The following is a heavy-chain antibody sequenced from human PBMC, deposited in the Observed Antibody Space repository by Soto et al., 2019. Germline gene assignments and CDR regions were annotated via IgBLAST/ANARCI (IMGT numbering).Heavy chain of an antibody. Sequence: ASLKISCRGSGYSYTSYWISWVRQMPGKGLEWMGRIDPSDSYTNYSPSFQGHVTISADKSISTAYLQWSSLKASDTAMYYCARHGTGWRDAFDIWGQGTMVTVSS. CDR3: ARHGTGWRDAFDI. J-gene: IGHJ3*02. D-gene: IGHD1-7*01. CDR2: IDPSDSYT. CDR1: GYSYTSYW. V-gene: IGHV5-10-1*01.